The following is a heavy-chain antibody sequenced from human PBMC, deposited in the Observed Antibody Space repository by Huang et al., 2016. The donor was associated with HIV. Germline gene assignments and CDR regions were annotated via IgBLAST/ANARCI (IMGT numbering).Heavy chain of an antibody. V-gene: IGHV3-30*02. Sequence: QVQLVESGGGVVQPGGSLRLSCAASGFTFSSYGMHWVRQAPGKGLEGVAFIRYDGRKKDYADSVKGRFTISRDNSKNTLYLQMNSLRAEDTAVYYCAKVPHPRDYGDYVGGAFDIWGQGTMVTVSS. CDR1: GFTFSSYG. J-gene: IGHJ3*02. D-gene: IGHD4-17*01. CDR3: AKVPHPRDYGDYVGGAFDI. CDR2: IRYDGRKK.